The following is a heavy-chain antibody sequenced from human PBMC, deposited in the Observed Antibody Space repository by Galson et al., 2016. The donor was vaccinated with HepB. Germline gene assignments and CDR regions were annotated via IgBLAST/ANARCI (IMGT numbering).Heavy chain of an antibody. J-gene: IGHJ5*02. CDR2: ISGSGTIT. V-gene: IGHV3-23*01. CDR1: GFTFSSYA. Sequence: SLRLSCAASGFTFSSYAMAWIRQAPEKGLEWVSVISGSGTITYYADSVKGRFTISRDNPKNTLYLQMNSLRAEDTAVYYCAKVVSNQNWFDPWGQGTLVTVSS. D-gene: IGHD3-3*02. CDR3: AKVVSNQNWFDP.